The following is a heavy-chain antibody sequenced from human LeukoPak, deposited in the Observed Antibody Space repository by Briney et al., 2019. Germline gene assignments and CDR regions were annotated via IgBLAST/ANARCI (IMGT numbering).Heavy chain of an antibody. CDR3: ARTALWFGELTGGMDV. Sequence: GGSLRLSCAASGFTVSSNYMSWVRQAPGKGLEWVSVIYSGGSTYYADSVKGRFTISRDNSKNTLYLQMNSLRAEDTAVYYCARTALWFGELTGGMDVWGQGTLVTVSS. J-gene: IGHJ4*02. CDR2: IYSGGST. D-gene: IGHD3-10*01. CDR1: GFTVSSNY. V-gene: IGHV3-53*01.